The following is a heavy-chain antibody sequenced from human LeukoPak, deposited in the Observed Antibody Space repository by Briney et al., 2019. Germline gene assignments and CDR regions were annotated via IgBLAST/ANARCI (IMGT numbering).Heavy chain of an antibody. Sequence: IGSIYYSGSTYYNPSLKSRVTISVDTSKNQFSLKLSSVTAADTAVYYCASGITMIVVVFKNWGQGTLVTVSS. CDR2: IYYSGST. J-gene: IGHJ4*02. CDR3: ASGITMIVVVFKN. D-gene: IGHD3-22*01. V-gene: IGHV4-39*01.